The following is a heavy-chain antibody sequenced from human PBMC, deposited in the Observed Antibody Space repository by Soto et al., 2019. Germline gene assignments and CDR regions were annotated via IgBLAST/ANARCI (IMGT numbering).Heavy chain of an antibody. V-gene: IGHV4-30-4*08. Sequence: TQSLTCTVSGGTVRSGGYYWSWIRQPPGKGLEWIGYIYYSGSTYYNPSLKSRVTISVDTSKNQFSLKLSSVTAADTAVYYCARAQGSGFLVSWGQGTLVTVSS. D-gene: IGHD3-10*01. CDR2: IYYSGST. CDR3: ARAQGSGFLVS. CDR1: GGTVRSGGYY. J-gene: IGHJ4*02.